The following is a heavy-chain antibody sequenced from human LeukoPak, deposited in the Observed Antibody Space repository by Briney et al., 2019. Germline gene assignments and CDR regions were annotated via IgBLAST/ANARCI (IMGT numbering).Heavy chain of an antibody. Sequence: PGGSLRLSCAASGFTFSSYAMSWVRQAPGKGLEWVSAISGSGGSTYYADSVKGRFTISRDNSKNTLYVQMNSLRAEDTAVYYCATERGPIVGVTNAFDIWGQGTMVTVSS. CDR3: ATERGPIVGVTNAFDI. CDR1: GFTFSSYA. CDR2: ISGSGGST. D-gene: IGHD1-26*01. J-gene: IGHJ3*02. V-gene: IGHV3-23*01.